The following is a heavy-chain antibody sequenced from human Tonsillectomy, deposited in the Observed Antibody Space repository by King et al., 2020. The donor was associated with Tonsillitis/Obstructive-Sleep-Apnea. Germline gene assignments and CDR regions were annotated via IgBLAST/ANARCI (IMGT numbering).Heavy chain of an antibody. D-gene: IGHD5-18*01. CDR1: GFAFRSYE. CDR3: ARLGIGGDTAMFDF. J-gene: IGHJ4*02. Sequence: VQLVESGGGLVQPGGSLRLSCAASGFAFRSYEMNWVRQAPGKGLEWLSYISSSGSTIYYADSVKGRFTISRDNAKNSLYLQMNSLRAEDTAVYFCARLGIGGDTAMFDFWGQGNLVTVSS. V-gene: IGHV3-48*03. CDR2: ISSSGSTI.